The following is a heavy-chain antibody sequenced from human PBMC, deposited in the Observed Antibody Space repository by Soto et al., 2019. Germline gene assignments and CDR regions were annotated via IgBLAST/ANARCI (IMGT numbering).Heavy chain of an antibody. CDR2: IKSDGSEK. J-gene: IGHJ4*02. D-gene: IGHD2-8*02. Sequence: EEQLVESGGGLVQPGGSLRLSCVASGFTFSNYWMSWVRQAPGKGLEWVANIKSDGSEKYYVDCVKGRFNIARDNAKNALYLQMNSLRAEDTAVYYCARALSEDFCWWGTAFGGQGTLVTVSS. V-gene: IGHV3-7*01. CDR3: ARALSEDFCWWGTAF. CDR1: GFTFSNYW.